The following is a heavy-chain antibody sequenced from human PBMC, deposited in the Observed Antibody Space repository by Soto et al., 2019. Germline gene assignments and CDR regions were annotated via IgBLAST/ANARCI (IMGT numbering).Heavy chain of an antibody. CDR1: GGSISSGDYY. CDR3: ARQGYSGCDVWESDY. CDR2: ISYSGST. Sequence: QVQLQESGPGLVKPSQTLSLTCTVSGGSISSGDYYWSWIRQPPGKGLEWIGYISYSGSTYYNPSRKSRGTISVDTCESQLARKLSSVTAADTAVYYCARQGYSGCDVWESDYWGQGTLVTVSS. V-gene: IGHV4-30-4*01. D-gene: IGHD5-12*01. J-gene: IGHJ4*02.